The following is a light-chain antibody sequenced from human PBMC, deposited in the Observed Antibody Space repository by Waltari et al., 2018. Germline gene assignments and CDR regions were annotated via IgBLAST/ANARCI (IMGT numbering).Light chain of an antibody. V-gene: IGKV3-11*01. CDR1: HSVDTS. J-gene: IGKJ5*01. CDR2: DVF. Sequence: EIVLTQSPATLSLSPGDRATLSCRASHSVDTSLAWYQQKLGQAPRLLIYDVFYRATGIPARFSGGGSGTDFTLTISSLEPEDFALYFCQQRRDWPITFGQGTRLEIK. CDR3: QQRRDWPIT.